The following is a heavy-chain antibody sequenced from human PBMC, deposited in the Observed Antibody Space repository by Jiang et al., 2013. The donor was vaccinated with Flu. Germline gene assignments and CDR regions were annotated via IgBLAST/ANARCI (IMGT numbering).Heavy chain of an antibody. J-gene: IGHJ4*02. CDR1: GFTSVVM. CDR2: ISDDGSEK. CDR3: ARVWLSYFFDH. V-gene: IGHV3-30-3*01. Sequence: PGRSLRLSCAASGFTSVVMECTGSARLLARGLEWVAYISDDGSEKSHAAAVKGRFTVSRNKSKNILYLQMNSLQREDTAVYYCARVWLSYFFDHWGQGVLVTVSS. D-gene: IGHD6-19*01.